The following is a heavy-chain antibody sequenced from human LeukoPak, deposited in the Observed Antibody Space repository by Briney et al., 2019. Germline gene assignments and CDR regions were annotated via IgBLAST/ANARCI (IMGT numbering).Heavy chain of an antibody. Sequence: ASVKVSCEASGCTFSCYAISWVRQAPGQGLEWMGRIIPIFGTAKYAQKVQGRVTITTDASTRTAYMELSSLRSEDTAVYYCARVSDGFGDPALYYYMDVWGKGTTVTVSS. CDR3: ARVSDGFGDPALYYYMDV. CDR1: GCTFSCYA. CDR2: IIPIFGTA. J-gene: IGHJ6*03. D-gene: IGHD3-10*01. V-gene: IGHV1-69*05.